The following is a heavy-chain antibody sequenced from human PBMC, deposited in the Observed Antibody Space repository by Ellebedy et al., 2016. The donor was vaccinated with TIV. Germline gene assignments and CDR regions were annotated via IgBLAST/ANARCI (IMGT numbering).Heavy chain of an antibody. Sequence: GSLRLSCTVSGGSISSSSSYWAWIRQPPGKGLEWIGSTYHSGSTYYNPSLKSRVTISVDTSKNQFSLKLTSVTAADTAEYYCARWFGELLYVRWFDPWGQGTLVTVSS. CDR3: ARWFGELLYVRWFDP. CDR1: GGSISSSSSY. J-gene: IGHJ5*02. D-gene: IGHD3-10*01. V-gene: IGHV4-39*01. CDR2: TYHSGST.